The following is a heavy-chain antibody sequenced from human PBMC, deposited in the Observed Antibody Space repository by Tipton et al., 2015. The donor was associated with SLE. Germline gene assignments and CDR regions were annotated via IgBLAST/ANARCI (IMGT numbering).Heavy chain of an antibody. D-gene: IGHD6-19*01. V-gene: IGHV4-34*01. CDR3: ARRYNSASWFDP. CDR2: INYSGST. CDR1: GGSFSGYY. J-gene: IGHJ5*02. Sequence: TLSLTCAVYGGSFSGYYWSWIRQPPGKGLEWIGTINYSGSTYSNPSLKSRVTISVDTSKNQFSLKLSSVTATDTAVYYCARRYNSASWFDPWGQGTLVTVSS.